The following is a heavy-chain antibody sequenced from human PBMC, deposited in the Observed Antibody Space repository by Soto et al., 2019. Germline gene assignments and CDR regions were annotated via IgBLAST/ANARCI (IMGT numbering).Heavy chain of an antibody. CDR1: GGTFSSYA. Sequence: QVQLVQSWAEVKKPGSSVKVSCKASGGTFSSYAISWVRQAPGQGLEWMGGIIPIFGTANYGQKFQGRVTITADESTSTAYMELSSLRSEDTAVYYCARDESPYYYGSGSYPYWGQGTLVTVSS. CDR3: ARDESPYYYGSGSYPY. D-gene: IGHD3-10*01. V-gene: IGHV1-69*01. CDR2: IIPIFGTA. J-gene: IGHJ4*02.